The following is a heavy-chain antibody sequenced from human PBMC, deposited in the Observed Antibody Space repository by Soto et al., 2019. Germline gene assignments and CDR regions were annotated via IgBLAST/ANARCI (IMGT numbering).Heavy chain of an antibody. V-gene: IGHV3-23*01. D-gene: IGHD6-19*01. CDR2: ISASGDNT. Sequence: GGSLRLSCAASGFTFTNHAMTWVRQAPGKGLESVSVISASGDNTYDADSVKGRFTISRDNSDNTLYLQMNSLRVEDTAVYFCAKTFGIAVAGALDHWGQGTLVTVSS. CDR1: GFTFTNHA. CDR3: AKTFGIAVAGALDH. J-gene: IGHJ4*02.